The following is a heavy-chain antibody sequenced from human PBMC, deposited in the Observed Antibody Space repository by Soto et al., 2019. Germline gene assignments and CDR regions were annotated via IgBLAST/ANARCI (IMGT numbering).Heavy chain of an antibody. CDR3: AKPRKEQQPILNFDC. J-gene: IGHJ4*02. CDR1: GFTFSSYA. CDR2: ISGSGGSR. D-gene: IGHD6-13*01. V-gene: IGHV3-23*01. Sequence: PGGSLRLSCAASGFTFSSYAMSWVRQAPGKGLEWVSSISGSGGSRYYADSVKGRFTISRDNSKNTLYLQMNSLRAEDTAVYYCAKPRKEQQPILNFDCWGQGTLVTVSS.